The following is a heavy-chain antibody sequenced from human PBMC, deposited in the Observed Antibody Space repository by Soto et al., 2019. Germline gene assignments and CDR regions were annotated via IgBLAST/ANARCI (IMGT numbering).Heavy chain of an antibody. J-gene: IGHJ4*02. CDR2: INHSGST. CDR3: ARARELTAAAGSHFDY. V-gene: IGHV4-34*01. Sequence: QVQLQQWGAGLLKPSETLSLTCAVYGGSFSGYYWSWIRQPPGKGLEWIGEINHSGSTNYNPSLKSRVTISVDTSKNQFSLKLSSVTAADTAVYYCARARELTAAAGSHFDYWGQGTPVTVSS. CDR1: GGSFSGYY. D-gene: IGHD6-13*01.